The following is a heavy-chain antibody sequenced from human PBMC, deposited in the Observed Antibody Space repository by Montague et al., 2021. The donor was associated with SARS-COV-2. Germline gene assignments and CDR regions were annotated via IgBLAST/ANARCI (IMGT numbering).Heavy chain of an antibody. CDR3: ARGHLSVSMIVVVFTSASYYFDY. Sequence: SETLSLTCTVSGATISSDYWSWIRQPPGKGLEWIGDIKQSGRTNYNPSLKSRVTISVDTSKNQFSLKLTSVTAADTAVYFCARGHLSVSMIVVVFTSASYYFDYWGQGAQVTVSS. D-gene: IGHD3-22*01. J-gene: IGHJ4*02. CDR2: IKQSGRT. V-gene: IGHV4-34*01. CDR1: GATISSDY.